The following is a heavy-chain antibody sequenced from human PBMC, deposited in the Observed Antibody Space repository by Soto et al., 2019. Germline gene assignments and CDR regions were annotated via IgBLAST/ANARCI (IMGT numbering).Heavy chain of an antibody. CDR2: INPNSGGT. Sequence: ASVKVSCKASGYTFSGFYMHWVRQAPGQGLEWMGWINPNSGGTKSTEKFQGRVTMTRDTSISTAYMELSRLTSDDTAVYYCASAAVTGTAGLDFWGQGTQVTAPQ. D-gene: IGHD6-19*01. CDR1: GYTFSGFY. CDR3: ASAAVTGTAGLDF. V-gene: IGHV1-2*02. J-gene: IGHJ4*02.